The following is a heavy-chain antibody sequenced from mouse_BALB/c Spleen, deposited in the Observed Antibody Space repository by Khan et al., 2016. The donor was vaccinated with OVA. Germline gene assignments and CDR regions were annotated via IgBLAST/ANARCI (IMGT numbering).Heavy chain of an antibody. CDR3: ARAYYGNCREAIDY. Sequence: QVQLQQSGPGLVAPSQSLSITCTVSGFSLTGYGVNWVRQPPGKGLEWLGMIWGDGSTAYNSASKSRLSISKDNSKSQVFLKMNRLQNDDKAKYYCARAYYGNCREAIDYWGQETSVTVSS. CDR2: IWGDGST. CDR1: GFSLTGYG. D-gene: IGHD2-10*01. J-gene: IGHJ4*01. V-gene: IGHV2-6-7*01.